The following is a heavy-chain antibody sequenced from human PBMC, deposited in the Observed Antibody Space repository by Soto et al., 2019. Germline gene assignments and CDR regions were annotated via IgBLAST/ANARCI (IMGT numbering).Heavy chain of an antibody. V-gene: IGHV1-58*01. CDR3: ARYRPSDSSGYYFNYYYGMDV. CDR1: GFTFTSSA. D-gene: IGHD3-22*01. Sequence: SVKVSCKASGFTFTSSAVQWVRQARGQRLEWIGWIVVGSGNTNYAQKFQERVTITRDMSTSTAYMELSSLRSEDTAVYYCARYRPSDSSGYYFNYYYGMDVWGQGTTVT. J-gene: IGHJ6*02. CDR2: IVVGSGNT.